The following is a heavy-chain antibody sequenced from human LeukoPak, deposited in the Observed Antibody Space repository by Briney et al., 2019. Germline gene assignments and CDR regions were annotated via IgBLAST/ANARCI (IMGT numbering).Heavy chain of an antibody. Sequence: ASVKVSCKASGYTFTSYDINWVRQATGQGLEWMGWMNPNSGNTGYAQKFQGRVTITRNTSISTACMELSSLRSEDTAVYYCARVVIRVVPAAHDAFDIWGQGTMVTVSS. V-gene: IGHV1-8*03. CDR3: ARVVIRVVPAAHDAFDI. J-gene: IGHJ3*02. CDR1: GYTFTSYD. D-gene: IGHD2-2*01. CDR2: MNPNSGNT.